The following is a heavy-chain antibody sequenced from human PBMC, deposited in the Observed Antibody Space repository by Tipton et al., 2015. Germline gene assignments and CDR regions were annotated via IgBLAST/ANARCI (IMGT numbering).Heavy chain of an antibody. Sequence: QSGAEVKKPGESLKISCKGTGYSFSSYWIAWVRQMPGRGLEWMGMIYPGDSDTRYSPSFQDQVTITVDRSTSTAFLHWRSLRASDTAMYFCARRWREVHWVDPWGQGTLVTVSS. CDR2: IYPGDSDT. CDR1: GYSFSSYW. D-gene: IGHD4/OR15-4a*01. CDR3: ARRWREVHWVDP. V-gene: IGHV5-51*01. J-gene: IGHJ5*02.